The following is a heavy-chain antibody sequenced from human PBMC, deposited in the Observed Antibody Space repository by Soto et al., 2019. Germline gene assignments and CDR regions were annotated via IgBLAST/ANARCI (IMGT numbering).Heavy chain of an antibody. Sequence: GGSLRLSCAASGFTFSTHAMGWVRQAPEKGLEWVSGISRSGHSTYYADSVKGRFTISRDNSKSTLYLQVNSLRADDTAVYYCAKVRYRSWYFDNWGQGTLVTVSS. D-gene: IGHD6-13*01. CDR1: GFTFSTHA. CDR2: ISRSGHST. CDR3: AKVRYRSWYFDN. V-gene: IGHV3-23*01. J-gene: IGHJ4*02.